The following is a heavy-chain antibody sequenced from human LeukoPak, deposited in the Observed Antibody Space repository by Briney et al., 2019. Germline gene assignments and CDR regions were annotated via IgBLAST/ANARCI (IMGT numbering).Heavy chain of an antibody. V-gene: IGHV3-15*01. D-gene: IGHD6-13*01. CDR3: TTKHGFGEGIDY. CDR1: ALIFSNAW. CDR2: IISKTDGATT. J-gene: IGHJ4*02. Sequence: GGSLRLSCAGAALIFSNAWMTWVRQAPGGGLEWVGHIISKTDGATTEYTTPEKGRFTISRGDAKNTLYLQMNSLKTEDTGLYYCTTKHGFGEGIDYWGQGTLVTVSS.